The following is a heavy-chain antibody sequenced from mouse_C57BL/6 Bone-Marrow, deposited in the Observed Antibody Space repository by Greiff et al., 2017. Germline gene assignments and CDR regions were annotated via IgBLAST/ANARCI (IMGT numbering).Heavy chain of an antibody. V-gene: IGHV1-54*01. CDR3: AREEEGNWDYVDY. D-gene: IGHD4-1*01. CDR1: GYAFTNYL. CDR2: INPGSGGT. J-gene: IGHJ2*01. Sequence: VQLQQSGAELVRPGTSVKVSCKASGYAFTNYLIEWVKQRPGQGLEWIGVINPGSGGTNYNEKFKGKATLTADKSSSTAYMQLSSLTSEDSAVYFCAREEEGNWDYVDYWGQGTTLTVSS.